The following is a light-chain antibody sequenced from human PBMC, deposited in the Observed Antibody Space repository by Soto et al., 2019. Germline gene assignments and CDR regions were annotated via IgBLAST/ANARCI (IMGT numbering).Light chain of an antibody. V-gene: IGKV3-15*01. Sequence: EIVMTQSPATLSVSPGERATLSCRASQSVSSSLAWYQHKPGQAPRLLIYDASTRATGIPARFSGSGSGTEFTLTITSLQSEDFAVYYCQQYNNWPPLTFGGGTKVEIK. CDR3: QQYNNWPPLT. J-gene: IGKJ4*01. CDR2: DAS. CDR1: QSVSSS.